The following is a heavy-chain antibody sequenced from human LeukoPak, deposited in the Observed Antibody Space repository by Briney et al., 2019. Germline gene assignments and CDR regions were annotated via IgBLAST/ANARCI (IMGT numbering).Heavy chain of an antibody. CDR2: ISGYNGNT. J-gene: IGHJ4*02. D-gene: IGHD1-26*01. CDR3: ASSSRWELRYYFDY. V-gene: IGHV1-18*01. CDR1: GYTFTSYG. Sequence: ASVKVSCKASGYTFTSYGISWVRQAPGQGLEWMGWISGYNGNTNYAQQKLQGSVTMTADTSTSTAYMELRSLRSDDTAVYYCASSSRWELRYYFDYWGQGTLVTVSS.